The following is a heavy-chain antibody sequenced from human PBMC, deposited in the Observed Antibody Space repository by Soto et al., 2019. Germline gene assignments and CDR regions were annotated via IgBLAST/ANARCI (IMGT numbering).Heavy chain of an antibody. Sequence: QVNLVQSGAEVKKPGASVKVSCKASGYTFTSYGITWVRQAPGQGLEWMGWISAHNGNTDYAQKFQGRVIVTRDTSTSTAYMELKSLRSDDTAVYYCARGRYGDYWGQGALVTVSS. V-gene: IGHV1-18*01. CDR3: ARGRYGDY. CDR1: GYTFTSYG. J-gene: IGHJ4*02. CDR2: ISAHNGNT. D-gene: IGHD1-1*01.